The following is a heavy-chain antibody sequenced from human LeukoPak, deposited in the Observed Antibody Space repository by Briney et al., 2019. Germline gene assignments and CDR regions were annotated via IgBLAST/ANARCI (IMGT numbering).Heavy chain of an antibody. D-gene: IGHD5-12*01. J-gene: IGHJ4*02. CDR1: GYSLTNYY. CDR2: INPSGGST. Sequence: ASVKVSCKAFGYSLTNYYVHWVQQAPGQGLEWIGEINPSGGSTSYAQKFQGRITETRDTYTNTVYMDLSSLRSEDTATYYCARGALTTRIGAGRFDYWGQGSLLTVAS. V-gene: IGHV1-46*01. CDR3: ARGALTTRIGAGRFDY.